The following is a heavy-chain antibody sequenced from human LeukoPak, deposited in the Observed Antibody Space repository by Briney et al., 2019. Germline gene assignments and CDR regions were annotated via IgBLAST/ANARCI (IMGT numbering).Heavy chain of an antibody. V-gene: IGHV3-23*01. D-gene: IGHD2-8*02. CDR3: ATYRQVLLPFES. CDR2: IFPSGGEI. J-gene: IGHJ4*02. CDR1: GFTFSTFA. Sequence: GGSLRLSCAASGFTFSTFAMIWVRQPPGKGLEWVSSIFPSGGEIHYADSVRGRFTISRDSSKSTLSLQMNSLRAEDTAIYYCATYRQVLLPFESWGQGALVTVSS.